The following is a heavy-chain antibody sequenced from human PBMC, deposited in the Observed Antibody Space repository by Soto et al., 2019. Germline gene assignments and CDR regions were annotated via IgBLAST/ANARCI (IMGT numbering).Heavy chain of an antibody. CDR3: AREIITMVRGANYYYMDV. CDR1: SGSISSSNW. Sequence: PSETLSLTCAVSSGSISSSNWWSWVRQPPGKGLEWIGEIYHSGSTNYNPSLKSRVTISVDKSKNQFSLKLSSVTAADTAVYYCAREIITMVRGANYYYMDVWGKGTTVTVSS. V-gene: IGHV4-4*02. D-gene: IGHD3-10*01. J-gene: IGHJ6*03. CDR2: IYHSGST.